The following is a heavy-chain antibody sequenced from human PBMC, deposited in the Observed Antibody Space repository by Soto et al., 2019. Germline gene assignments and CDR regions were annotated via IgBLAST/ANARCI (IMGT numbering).Heavy chain of an antibody. J-gene: IGHJ6*02. D-gene: IGHD2-2*01. V-gene: IGHV1-69*01. Sequence: QVQLVQSGAEVKKPGSSVKVSCKASGGTFSSYAISWVRQAPGQGLEWMGGIIPIFGTANYAQKFQGRVTINADESTSTAYMELSSLRSEDTAVYYCARGVVPASIDYYYYGMDVWGQGTTVTVSS. CDR2: IIPIFGTA. CDR1: GGTFSSYA. CDR3: ARGVVPASIDYYYYGMDV.